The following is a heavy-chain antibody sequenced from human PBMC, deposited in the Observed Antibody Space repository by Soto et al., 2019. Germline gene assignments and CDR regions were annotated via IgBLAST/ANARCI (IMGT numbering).Heavy chain of an antibody. Sequence: GESLKISCKGSGYSFTSYWISWVRQMPGKGLEWMGRIDPSDSYTNYSPSFQGHVTISADKSISTAYLQWSSLKASDTAMYYCARHPLPVPYCSSTSCYNSPAYYFDYWGQGTLVTVSS. V-gene: IGHV5-10-1*01. J-gene: IGHJ4*02. D-gene: IGHD2-2*02. CDR1: GYSFTSYW. CDR2: IDPSDSYT. CDR3: ARHPLPVPYCSSTSCYNSPAYYFDY.